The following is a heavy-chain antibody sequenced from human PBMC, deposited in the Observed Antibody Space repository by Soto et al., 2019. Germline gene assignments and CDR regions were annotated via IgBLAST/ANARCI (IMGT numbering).Heavy chain of an antibody. Sequence: EVHLVESGGGLVQPGGSLRLSCAASGFTFSTYWMTWVRQAPGKGLEWVADIKKDGSEKYYLDSVKGRFTISRDNAKGSLYLQMSSLRAEDTAVYYCVKDIWGINGYWGQGTLVTVSS. CDR3: VKDIWGINGY. V-gene: IGHV3-7*04. J-gene: IGHJ4*02. D-gene: IGHD3-16*01. CDR2: IKKDGSEK. CDR1: GFTFSTYW.